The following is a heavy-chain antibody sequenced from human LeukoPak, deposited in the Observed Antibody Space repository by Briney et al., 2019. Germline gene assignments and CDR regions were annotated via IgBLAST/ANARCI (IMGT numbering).Heavy chain of an antibody. CDR2: IKQDGSEK. V-gene: IGHV3-7*01. CDR3: AREIQRPLDY. D-gene: IGHD5-18*01. CDR1: GFTFTTYW. Sequence: PGGSLTLSCATSGFTFTTYWMNWVRQAPGKGLEWVANIKQDGSEKYYVDSVKGRFTISRDNAKNTVSLEMNSLRAEDTAVYYCAREIQRPLDYWGQGILVTVSS. J-gene: IGHJ4*02.